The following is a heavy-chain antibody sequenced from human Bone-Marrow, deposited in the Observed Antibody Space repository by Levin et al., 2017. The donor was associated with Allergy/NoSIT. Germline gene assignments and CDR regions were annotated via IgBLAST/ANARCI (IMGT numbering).Heavy chain of an antibody. V-gene: IGHV3-21*01. CDR1: GFTFSDYS. J-gene: IGHJ3*01. D-gene: IGHD2/OR15-2a*01. Sequence: GESLKISCIVSGFTFSDYSIYWVRQAPGKGLEWISSISSDSSDLYYADSVKGRFTISRDNAKNSLNLQVSSLRAEDTAVYHCVRCIIGDVRVAHKEAFDVWGQGTMVTVSS. CDR3: VRCIIGDVRVAHKEAFDV. CDR2: ISSDSSDL.